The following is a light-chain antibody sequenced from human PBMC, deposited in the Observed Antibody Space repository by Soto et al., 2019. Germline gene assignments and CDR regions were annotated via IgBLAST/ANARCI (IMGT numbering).Light chain of an antibody. CDR1: QSLSSY. Sequence: DIQMTHSPSSLSAAVGDRVTITCRARQSLSSYFKWCQQKPGKAAKLLLYAASSLQSGVASRFSGSGAGTDFTLTISSLQPEDFATYYCQQSYSTPLLTVGGGTNVDIK. CDR2: AAS. V-gene: IGKV1-39*01. CDR3: QQSYSTPLLT. J-gene: IGKJ4*01.